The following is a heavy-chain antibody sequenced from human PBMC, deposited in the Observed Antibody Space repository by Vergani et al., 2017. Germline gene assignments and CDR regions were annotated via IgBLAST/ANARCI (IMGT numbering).Heavy chain of an antibody. CDR1: GYTFTSYY. V-gene: IGHV1-46*03. Sequence: QVQLVQSGAEVKKPGASVKVSCKASGYTFTSYYMPWVRQAPGQGLEWMGIINPSGGSTSYAQKFQGRVTMTRDTSTSTVYMELSSLRSEDTPVYYCARPEGSGYYYYYYYYGMDVWGQGTTVTVSS. D-gene: IGHD3-22*01. CDR3: ARPEGSGYYYYYYYYGMDV. CDR2: INPSGGST. J-gene: IGHJ6*02.